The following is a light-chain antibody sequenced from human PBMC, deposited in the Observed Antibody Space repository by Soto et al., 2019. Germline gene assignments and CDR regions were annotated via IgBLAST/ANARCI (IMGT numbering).Light chain of an antibody. CDR3: QQYYGTPIT. V-gene: IGKV4-1*01. CDR1: QDDLYSSNNKNY. J-gene: IGKJ5*01. CDR2: WAS. Sequence: DIVMTQSPDSLAVSLGERTAIDCKSGQDDLYSSNNKNYLAWYQQKPGQPPKLLIYWASTRESGVPDRFSGSGSGTDFTLTISILQAEDVAVYYCQQYYGTPITFGQGTRVEIK.